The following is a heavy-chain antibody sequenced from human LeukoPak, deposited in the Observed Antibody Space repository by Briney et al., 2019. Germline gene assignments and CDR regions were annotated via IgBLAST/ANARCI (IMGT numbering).Heavy chain of an antibody. CDR2: IRNKAKDYTT. J-gene: IGHJ4*02. Sequence: RGSLRLSCATSGFSFSDHYMDWVRQAPGKGLEWVGHIRNKAKDYTTEYAASVEGRFTISRDDSKNSLYVQMNSLKTEDTAVYYCASVSAGLIEYWGQGALVFVSS. D-gene: IGHD3-16*01. CDR3: ASVSAGLIEY. CDR1: GFSFSDHY. V-gene: IGHV3-72*01.